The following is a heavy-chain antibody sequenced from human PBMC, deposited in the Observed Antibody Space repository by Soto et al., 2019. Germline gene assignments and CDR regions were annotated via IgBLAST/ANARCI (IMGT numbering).Heavy chain of an antibody. Sequence: PGGSLRLSCAASGFTFSSYGMHWVRQAPGKGLEWVAVISYDGSNKYYADSVKGRFTISRDNSKNTLYLQMDSLRAEDTAVYYCASDQGWEPRAEDYWDQGTLVTVSS. CDR1: GFTFSSYG. V-gene: IGHV3-30*03. D-gene: IGHD1-26*01. CDR3: ASDQGWEPRAEDY. J-gene: IGHJ4*02. CDR2: ISYDGSNK.